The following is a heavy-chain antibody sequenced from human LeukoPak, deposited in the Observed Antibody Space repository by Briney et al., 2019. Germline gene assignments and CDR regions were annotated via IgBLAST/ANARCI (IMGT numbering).Heavy chain of an antibody. D-gene: IGHD2-15*01. Sequence: LETLSLTCTVSGGSISSYYWSWIRQPPGKGLEWIGYIYYSGSTNYNPSLKSRVTISVDTSKNQFSLKLSSVTAADTAVYYCARDGGAAPLDWFDPWGQGTLVTVSS. CDR3: ARDGGAAPLDWFDP. CDR2: IYYSGST. CDR1: GGSISSYY. J-gene: IGHJ5*02. V-gene: IGHV4-59*01.